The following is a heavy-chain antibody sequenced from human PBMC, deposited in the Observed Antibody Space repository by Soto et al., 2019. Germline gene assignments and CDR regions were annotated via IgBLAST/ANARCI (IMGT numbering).Heavy chain of an antibody. J-gene: IGHJ5*02. D-gene: IGHD6-13*01. Sequence: ASVKVSCKASGYTFTSYGISWVRQAPGRGLEWMGWISAYNGNTNYAQKLQGRVTMTTDTSTSTAYMELRSLRSDDTAVYYCARDRAAWNWFDPWGQGTLVTVSS. CDR3: ARDRAAWNWFDP. CDR1: GYTFTSYG. CDR2: ISAYNGNT. V-gene: IGHV1-18*01.